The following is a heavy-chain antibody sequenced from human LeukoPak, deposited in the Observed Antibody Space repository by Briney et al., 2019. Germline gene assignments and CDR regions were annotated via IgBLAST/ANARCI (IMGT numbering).Heavy chain of an antibody. V-gene: IGHV1-69*13. CDR2: IIPIFGTA. Sequence: ASVKVSCKASGGTFSSYAISWVRQAPGQGFEWMGGIIPIFGTANYAQKFQGRVTITADESTSTAYMELSSLRSEDTAVYYCARGALEMATITGYFDYWGQGTLVTVSS. CDR3: ARGALEMATITGYFDY. D-gene: IGHD5-24*01. CDR1: GGTFSSYA. J-gene: IGHJ4*02.